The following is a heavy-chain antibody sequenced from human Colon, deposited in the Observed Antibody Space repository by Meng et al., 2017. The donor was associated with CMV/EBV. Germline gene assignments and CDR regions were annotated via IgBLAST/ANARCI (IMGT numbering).Heavy chain of an antibody. D-gene: IGHD5-24*01. Sequence: CIVAGASVSGDDYYWNWMHQHPGEGLEWIGCIHPSGTTHYNPSLQSRVTISGDTSKNQFSLSLTSVTVADTAVYFCARGRDAYKTGHWGQGTLVTVSS. CDR3: ARGRDAYKTGH. V-gene: IGHV4-31*03. CDR2: IHPSGTT. J-gene: IGHJ4*02. CDR1: GASVSGDDYY.